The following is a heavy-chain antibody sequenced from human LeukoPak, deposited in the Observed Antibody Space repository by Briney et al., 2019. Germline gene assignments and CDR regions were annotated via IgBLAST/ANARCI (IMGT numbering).Heavy chain of an antibody. Sequence: SVKVSCKASGFTFTSSAVQWVRQARGQRLEWIGWIVVGSGNTNYARKFQERVTITRDMSTSTAYMELSSLRSEDTAVYYCAAIKTTGNRYFDLWGRGTLVTVSS. D-gene: IGHD4-17*01. V-gene: IGHV1-58*01. J-gene: IGHJ2*01. CDR3: AAIKTTGNRYFDL. CDR2: IVVGSGNT. CDR1: GFTFTSSA.